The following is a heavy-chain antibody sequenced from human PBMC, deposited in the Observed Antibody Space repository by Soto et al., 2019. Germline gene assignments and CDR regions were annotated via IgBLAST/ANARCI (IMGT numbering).Heavy chain of an antibody. D-gene: IGHD6-19*01. CDR3: ARTVYSGGWYNYYGMDV. CDR1: GFSLSNARMG. CDR2: IFSNHEK. V-gene: IGHV2-26*01. J-gene: IGHJ6*02. Sequence: QVTLKESGPVLAKPTETLTMTCTVSGFSLSNARMGVSSIRQPPGKALERLAHIFSNHEKSYSTSLKSRLTISRDTSQRQVVLTMTNMDPVDTATYYCARTVYSGGWYNYYGMDVWGRGTTVTV.